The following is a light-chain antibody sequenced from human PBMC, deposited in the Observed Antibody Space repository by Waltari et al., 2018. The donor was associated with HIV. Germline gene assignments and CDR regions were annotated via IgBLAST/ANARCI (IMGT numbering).Light chain of an antibody. CDR1: SSNIGSNF. J-gene: IGLJ1*01. V-gene: IGLV1-47*01. Sequence: HSVLTQPPSASEAPGQRVTISCSGNSSNIGSNFVDWYQQLPGTAPKPLIYRNNQRPSGVPDRFSGSKSGASASLAISGLRSEDEAHYYCAAADDSLNYHYVFGTGTKVTVL. CDR2: RNN. CDR3: AAADDSLNYHYV.